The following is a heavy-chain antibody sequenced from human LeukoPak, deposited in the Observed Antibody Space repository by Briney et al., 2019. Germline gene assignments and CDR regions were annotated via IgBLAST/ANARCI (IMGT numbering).Heavy chain of an antibody. CDR3: AKDRTVTYFDY. CDR1: GFTFSSYG. CDR2: ISYDGSNK. D-gene: IGHD4-17*01. Sequence: GGSLRLSCAASGFTFSSYGVHWVRQAPGKGLEWVAVISYDGSNKYYADSVKGRFTISRDNSKNTLYLQMNSLRAEDTAVYYCAKDRTVTYFDYWGQGTLVTVSS. V-gene: IGHV3-30*18. J-gene: IGHJ4*02.